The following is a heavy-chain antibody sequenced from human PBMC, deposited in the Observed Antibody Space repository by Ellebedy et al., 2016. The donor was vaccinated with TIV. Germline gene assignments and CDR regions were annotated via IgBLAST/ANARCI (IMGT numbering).Heavy chain of an antibody. CDR1: GFTFSTYW. CDR3: AREGGSYTHYFDY. V-gene: IGHV3-7*03. Sequence: GESLKISCATSGFTFSTYWMAWVRQAPGKGLEWVANIKEDGSQTYYVGSVKGRFTISRDNAKNSLYLQMNSLRGEDTAVYYCAREGGSYTHYFDYWGQGALVTVSS. J-gene: IGHJ4*02. D-gene: IGHD1-26*01. CDR2: IKEDGSQT.